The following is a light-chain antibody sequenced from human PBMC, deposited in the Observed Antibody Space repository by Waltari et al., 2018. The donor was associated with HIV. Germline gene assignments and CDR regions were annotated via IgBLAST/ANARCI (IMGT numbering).Light chain of an antibody. CDR2: DTT. J-gene: IGLJ3*02. Sequence: QAVVTQEPSLTVSPGGTVTLTCGSSTGGVTSGHYPYWFQQKPGQAPRTLIYDTTNKHSWTPARFSGSLIGGKAALTLSGAQPEDEGDYYCTLAFSGPRMFGGGTKLTVL. V-gene: IGLV7-46*01. CDR1: TGGVTSGHY. CDR3: TLAFSGPRM.